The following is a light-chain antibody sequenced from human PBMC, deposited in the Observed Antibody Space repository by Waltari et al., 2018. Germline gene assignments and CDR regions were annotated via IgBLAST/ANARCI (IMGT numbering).Light chain of an antibody. Sequence: DIQLTQSPSFLSASVGDRVTITCRARQGISSYLAWYQQKPGKAPTLLIYAASTLQSGVPSRFSGSGSGTEFTLTISSLQPEDFATYYCQQLNSYLLCTFGPGTKVDIK. V-gene: IGKV1-9*01. CDR2: AAS. CDR1: QGISSY. CDR3: QQLNSYLLCT. J-gene: IGKJ3*01.